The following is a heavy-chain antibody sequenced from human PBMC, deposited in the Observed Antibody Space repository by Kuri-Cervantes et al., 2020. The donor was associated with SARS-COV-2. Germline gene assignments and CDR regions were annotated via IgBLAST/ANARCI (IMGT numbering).Heavy chain of an antibody. CDR2: IYYSGST. V-gene: IGHV4-61*08. J-gene: IGHJ2*01. CDR3: AQSRSIAARRPWYFDL. CDR1: GGSISSGGYY. Sequence: ESLKISCTVSGGSISSGGYYWSWIRQPPGKGLEWIGYIYYSGSTNYNPSLKSRVTISVDTSKNQFSLKLSSVTAADTAVYYCAQSRSIAARRPWYFDLWGRGTLVTVSS. D-gene: IGHD6-6*01.